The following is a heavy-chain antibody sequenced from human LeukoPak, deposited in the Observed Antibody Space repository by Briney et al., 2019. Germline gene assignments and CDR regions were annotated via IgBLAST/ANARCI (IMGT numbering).Heavy chain of an antibody. CDR1: GYTFTGYY. CDR3: ASAVATPDPTFDY. V-gene: IGHV1-2*06. Sequence: ASVTVSFTTSGYTFTGYYIHWVRQAPGHGLEWMGRINPNSGGTIYAQNFQGRVTMTRDTSISTAYMELNSLRSDDTAVYYCASAVATPDPTFDYWGQGTLVTVSS. CDR2: INPNSGGT. J-gene: IGHJ4*02. D-gene: IGHD5-12*01.